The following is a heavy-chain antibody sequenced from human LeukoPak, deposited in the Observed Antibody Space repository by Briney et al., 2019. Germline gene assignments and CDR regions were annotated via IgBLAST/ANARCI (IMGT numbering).Heavy chain of an antibody. CDR3: VGAAADTTPRP. D-gene: IGHD6-13*01. CDR2: VSNDGSST. V-gene: IGHV3-74*01. J-gene: IGHJ4*02. CDR1: GFTLSNYW. Sequence: GGSLRLSCAASGFTLSNYWMHWVRQGPGKGLGWVSRVSNDGSSTAYAGSVRGRFTISRDNAQNTLYLQMNSLRAEDTAVYYCVGAAADTTPRPWGQGTLVTVSS.